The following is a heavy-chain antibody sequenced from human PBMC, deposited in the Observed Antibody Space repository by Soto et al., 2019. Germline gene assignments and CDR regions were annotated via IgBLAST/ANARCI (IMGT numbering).Heavy chain of an antibody. CDR1: GFTLSNAW. CDR3: TTVSGIAAGGSGDY. Sequence: GGSLRLSCAVSGFTLSNAWMSWVRQAPGKGLEWVGRFQTKTDAATTDYAAPVNGRFTISRDDSKNTMYLQMNNLKTEDTGVYYCTTVSGIAAGGSGDYWGQGILVTVSS. J-gene: IGHJ4*02. D-gene: IGHD6-13*01. V-gene: IGHV3-15*01. CDR2: FQTKTDAATT.